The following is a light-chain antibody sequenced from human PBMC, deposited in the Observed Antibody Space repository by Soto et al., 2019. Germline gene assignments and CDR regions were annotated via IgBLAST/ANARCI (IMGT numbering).Light chain of an antibody. J-gene: IGLJ3*02. Sequence: QSALTQPASVSGSAGQSITISCSGTMRDVGAYNLVSWYQQHPGTAPKLIIYEVRNRPSGISSRFSGSRSGNTASLTISGLQPEDEGDYYCSAYTASRTLVFGGGTKVTVL. CDR3: SAYTASRTLV. CDR1: MRDVGAYNL. CDR2: EVR. V-gene: IGLV2-14*01.